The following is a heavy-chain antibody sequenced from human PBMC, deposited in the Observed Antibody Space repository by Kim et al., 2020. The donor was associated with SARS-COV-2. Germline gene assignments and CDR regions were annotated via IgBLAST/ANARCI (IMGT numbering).Heavy chain of an antibody. CDR1: GFTFSSYG. J-gene: IGHJ4*02. CDR3: AKSPNLAYCGGDCYSLGY. CDR2: ISYDGSNK. Sequence: GGSLRLSCAASGFTFSSYGMHWVRQAPGKGLEWVAVISYDGSNKYYADSVKGRFTISRDNSKNTLYLQMNSLRAEDTAVYYCAKSPNLAYCGGDCYSLGYWGQGTLVTVSS. V-gene: IGHV3-30*18. D-gene: IGHD2-21*02.